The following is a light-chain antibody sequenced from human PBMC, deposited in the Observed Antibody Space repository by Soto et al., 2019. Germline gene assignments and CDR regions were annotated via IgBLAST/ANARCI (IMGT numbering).Light chain of an antibody. CDR3: SSYTSSSTPVL. CDR1: SSDFGFYNY. CDR2: EVS. V-gene: IGLV2-14*01. J-gene: IGLJ2*01. Sequence: QSALTQPASVSGSPGQSITISCTGTSSDFGFYNYVSWYQHHPGKAPKLMIYEVSNRPSGVSYRFSGSKSGNTASLTISGFQAEDEDVYYCSSYTSSSTPVLFGGGTKLTVL.